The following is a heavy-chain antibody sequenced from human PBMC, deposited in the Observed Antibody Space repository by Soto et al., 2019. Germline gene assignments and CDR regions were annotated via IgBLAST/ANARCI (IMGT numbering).Heavy chain of an antibody. V-gene: IGHV3-74*01. CDR2: INSDGSST. D-gene: IGHD5-12*01. CDR1: GFTFSSYW. Sequence: PGGSLRLSCPASGFTFSSYWMHWVRQAPGKGLVWVSRINSDGSSTSYADSVKGRFTISSDNAKNTLYLQMNSLRAEDTAVYYCARALRLIQPFEYWGQGTLVNVSS. J-gene: IGHJ4*02. CDR3: ARALRLIQPFEY.